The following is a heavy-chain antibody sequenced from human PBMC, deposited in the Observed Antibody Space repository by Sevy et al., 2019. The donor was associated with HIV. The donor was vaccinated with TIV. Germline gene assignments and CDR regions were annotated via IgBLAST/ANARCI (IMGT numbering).Heavy chain of an antibody. V-gene: IGHV4-59*01. Sequence: GSLRLSCTVSGISISNYYWTWIRQPPGKGLEWIGYIYYTGSSDSNPSLKSRVTTSVDTSKNQFSLKLSSVTAADTAIYYCARGGPNQQQLDYFDSWGQGILVTVSS. CDR3: ARGGPNQQQLDYFDS. CDR2: IYYTGSS. D-gene: IGHD6-13*01. J-gene: IGHJ4*02. CDR1: GISISNYY.